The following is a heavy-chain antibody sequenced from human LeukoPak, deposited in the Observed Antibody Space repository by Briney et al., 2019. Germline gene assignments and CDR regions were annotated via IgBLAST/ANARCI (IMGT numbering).Heavy chain of an antibody. CDR1: GFSLTTYG. CDR3: AKDRPLEGGFDP. Sequence: GRSLRLSCVVSGFSLTTYGMLWVCQAPGKGLEWVSFIRANGINKYYADSVKGRFTIYRDNSKGTLYLQMNSLRTEDTALYYCAKDRPLEGGFDPWGQGSLVTVSS. CDR2: IRANGINK. V-gene: IGHV3-30*02. D-gene: IGHD3-16*01. J-gene: IGHJ5*02.